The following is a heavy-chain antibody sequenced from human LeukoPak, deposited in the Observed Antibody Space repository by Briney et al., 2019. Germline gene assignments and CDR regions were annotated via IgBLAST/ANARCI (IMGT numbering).Heavy chain of an antibody. V-gene: IGHV1-2*02. CDR3: AREGSDWNYYYYMDA. J-gene: IGHJ6*03. CDR2: INPNSGGT. D-gene: IGHD6-19*01. Sequence: ASVKVSCKASGYTFTGYYMHWVRQAPGQGLEWMGWINPNSGGTNYAQKFQGRVTMTRDTSISTAYMELSRLRSDDTAVYYCAREGSDWNYYYYMDAWGKGTTVTISS. CDR1: GYTFTGYY.